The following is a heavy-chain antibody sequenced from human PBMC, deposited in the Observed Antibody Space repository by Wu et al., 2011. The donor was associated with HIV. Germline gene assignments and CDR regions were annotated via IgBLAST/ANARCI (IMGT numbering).Heavy chain of an antibody. J-gene: IGHJ4*02. V-gene: IGHV1-18*01. CDR3: ARDPPGYPYFFDY. CDR2: ISTYNGKT. CDR1: VTPSPVMV. D-gene: IGHD5-12*01. Sequence: LVQVWSVKVKEAVGPSVKVSCKLLVTPSPVMVSDWVATGPPGQGLEWIAWISTYNGKTNYAQKVQGRVTMTTDASTSTVYMEVRSLRSDDTAVYYCARDPPGYPYFFDYWGPGNPGHRLL.